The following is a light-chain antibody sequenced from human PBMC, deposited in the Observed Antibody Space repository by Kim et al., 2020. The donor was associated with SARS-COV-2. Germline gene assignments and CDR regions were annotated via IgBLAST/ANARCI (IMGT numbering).Light chain of an antibody. J-gene: IGLJ2*01. CDR3: QVWETSSDHMV. Sequence: SYELTQPPSVSVAQGKTARITCGGNNIGTNNMHWYQQKPGQAPVLLVYDDSQRPSGIPERFSGSKSGNTATLTISRVEAGDEADYYCQVWETSSDHMVFG. V-gene: IGLV3-21*03. CDR2: DDS. CDR1: NIGTNN.